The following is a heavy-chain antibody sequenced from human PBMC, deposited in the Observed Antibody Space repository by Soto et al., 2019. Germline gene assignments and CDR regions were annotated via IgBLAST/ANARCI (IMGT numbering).Heavy chain of an antibody. CDR2: IYYSGST. J-gene: IGHJ6*03. Sequence: SETLSLTCTVSGGSISSYYWSWIRQPPGKGLEWIGYIYYSGSTNYNPSLKSRVTISVDTSKNQFSLKLSSVTAADTAVYYCARGYDSWGPSWTYMDVWGKGTTVTVSS. V-gene: IGHV4-59*01. CDR3: ARGYDSWGPSWTYMDV. D-gene: IGHD3-3*01. CDR1: GGSISSYY.